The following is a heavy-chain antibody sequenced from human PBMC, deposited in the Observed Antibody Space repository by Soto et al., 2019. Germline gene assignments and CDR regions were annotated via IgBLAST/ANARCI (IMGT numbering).Heavy chain of an antibody. CDR2: ISRSSGYI. CDR1: GFTFSNYN. CDR3: ARRGTGVQDGYNYIPNY. J-gene: IGHJ4*02. D-gene: IGHD5-12*01. Sequence: EVQLVESGGGLVKPGESLRLSCAASGFTFSNYNMIWVRQAPGKGLEWVSSISRSSGYIYYADSMKGRFTISRDNAKNSLFLQMNSLRDEDTAVYFCARRGTGVQDGYNYIPNYWGQGTLVTVSS. V-gene: IGHV3-21*01.